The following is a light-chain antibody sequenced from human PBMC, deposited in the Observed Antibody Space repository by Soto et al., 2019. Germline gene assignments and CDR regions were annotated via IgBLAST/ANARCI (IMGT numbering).Light chain of an antibody. CDR3: CSYAGSSSYV. J-gene: IGLJ1*01. CDR1: SNDVGSYNF. CDR2: EAT. Sequence: QYVLTQPASVSGSPRQSITISCTGTSNDVGSYNFVSWYQQHPDKAPKLIIYEATKRPSGVSNRFSGSKSGNTASLTISGLQAEDEADYYCCSYAGSSSYVFGTGTKLTVL. V-gene: IGLV2-23*01.